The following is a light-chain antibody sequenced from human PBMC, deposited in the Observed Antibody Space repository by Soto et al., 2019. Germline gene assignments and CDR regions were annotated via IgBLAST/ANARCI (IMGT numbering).Light chain of an antibody. CDR3: QQRSNWPST. CDR2: DAS. CDR1: QSVSSY. V-gene: IGKV3-11*01. J-gene: IGKJ4*01. Sequence: EIVLTQSPATLSLSPGERAALSCRASQSVSSYLAWYQQKPGQAPRLLIYDASKRATGIPARLSGSGSGTVFTLTISSLEPEDFAVYFGQQRSNWPSTFGGGTKVEI.